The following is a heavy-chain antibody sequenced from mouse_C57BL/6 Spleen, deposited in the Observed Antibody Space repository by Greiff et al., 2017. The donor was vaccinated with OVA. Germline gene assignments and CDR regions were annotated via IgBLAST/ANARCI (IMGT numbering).Heavy chain of an antibody. CDR1: GYTFTSYW. Sequence: VQLQQPGAELVKPGASVKMSCKASGYTFTSYWITWVKQRPGPGLEWIGDIYPGSGSTNYNEKFKSKATLTVDTSSSTAYMQLSSLTSEDSAVYNCAREGIDVRYQAAYWGQGTLLTVSA. CDR3: AREGIDVRYQAAY. D-gene: IGHD2-12*01. J-gene: IGHJ3*01. V-gene: IGHV1-55*01. CDR2: IYPGSGST.